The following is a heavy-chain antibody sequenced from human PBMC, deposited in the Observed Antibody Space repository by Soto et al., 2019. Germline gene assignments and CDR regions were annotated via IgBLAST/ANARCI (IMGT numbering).Heavy chain of an antibody. CDR3: ARDYARQQLDY. CDR1: GGTFSSYT. V-gene: IGHV1-69*04. J-gene: IGHJ4*02. CDR2: IIPILGIA. Sequence: SVKVSCKASGGTFSSYTISWVRQAPGQGLEWMGRIIPILGIANYAQKFQGRFTITADKSTSTAYMELSSLRSEDTAVYYCARDYARQQLDYWGQGTLVTVSS. D-gene: IGHD6-13*01.